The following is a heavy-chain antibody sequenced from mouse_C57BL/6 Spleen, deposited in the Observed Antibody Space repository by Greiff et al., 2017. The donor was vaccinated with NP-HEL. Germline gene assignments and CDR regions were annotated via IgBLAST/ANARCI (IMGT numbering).Heavy chain of an antibody. J-gene: IGHJ1*03. CDR1: GFTFSSYA. CDR3: AREGITTRNWYFDV. D-gene: IGHD2-4*01. V-gene: IGHV5-4*01. Sequence: EVKLMESGGGLVKPGGSLKLSCAASGFTFSSYAMSWVRQTPEKRLEWVATISDGGSYTYYPDNVKGRFTISRDNAKNNLYLQMSHLKSEDTAMYYCAREGITTRNWYFDVWGTGTTVTVSS. CDR2: ISDGGSYT.